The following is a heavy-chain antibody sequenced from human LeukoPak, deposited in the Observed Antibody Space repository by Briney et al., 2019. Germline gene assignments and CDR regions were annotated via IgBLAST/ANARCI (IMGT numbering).Heavy chain of an antibody. Sequence: GGSLRLSCAASGLTFDDYAMPWVRQAPGKGLEWVSGISWNSGSIGYADSVKGRFTISRDNAKNSLYLQMNSLRAEDTALYYCAKDQGGYIAAAAFDYWGQGTLVTVSS. V-gene: IGHV3-9*01. D-gene: IGHD6-13*01. CDR3: AKDQGGYIAAAAFDY. CDR1: GLTFDDYA. J-gene: IGHJ4*02. CDR2: ISWNSGSI.